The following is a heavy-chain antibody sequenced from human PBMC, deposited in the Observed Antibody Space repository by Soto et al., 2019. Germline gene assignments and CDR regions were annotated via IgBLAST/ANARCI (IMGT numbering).Heavy chain of an antibody. CDR1: GFAFSSYA. V-gene: IGHV3-23*01. CDR3: AKDRSGSYCGMDV. Sequence: GGSLRLSCAASGFAFSSYAMSWVRQAPGKGLEWVSAISGSGGSTYYADSVKGRFTISRDNSKNTLYLQMNSLRAEDTAVYYCAKDRSGSYCGMDVWGQGTTVTVSS. CDR2: ISGSGGST. D-gene: IGHD1-26*01. J-gene: IGHJ6*02.